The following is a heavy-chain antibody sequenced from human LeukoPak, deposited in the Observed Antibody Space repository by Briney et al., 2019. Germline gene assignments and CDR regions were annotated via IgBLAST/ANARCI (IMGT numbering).Heavy chain of an antibody. Sequence: ASVKVSCKASGYTFTSYGISWVRQAPGQGLEWMGWINPNSGGTNYAQKFQGRVTMTRDTSISTAYMELSRLRSDDTAVYYCASAIVDYYDSRGDAFDIWGQGTMVTVSS. D-gene: IGHD3-22*01. J-gene: IGHJ3*02. V-gene: IGHV1-2*02. CDR3: ASAIVDYYDSRGDAFDI. CDR1: GYTFTSYG. CDR2: INPNSGGT.